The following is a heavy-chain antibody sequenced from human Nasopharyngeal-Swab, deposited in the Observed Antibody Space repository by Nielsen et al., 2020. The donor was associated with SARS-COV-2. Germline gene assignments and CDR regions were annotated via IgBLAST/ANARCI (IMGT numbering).Heavy chain of an antibody. CDR1: GFTFSSYS. CDR2: ISSSSSYI. Sequence: GESLKISCAAPGFTFSSYSMNWGRQPPGKGLEWVSSISSSSSYIYYADSVKGRFTISRDNAKNSLYLQMNSLRAEYTAVYYCARVEYDYVWGSYLADGWFDPWGQGTLVTVSS. D-gene: IGHD3-16*02. V-gene: IGHV3-21*01. J-gene: IGHJ5*02. CDR3: ARVEYDYVWGSYLADGWFDP.